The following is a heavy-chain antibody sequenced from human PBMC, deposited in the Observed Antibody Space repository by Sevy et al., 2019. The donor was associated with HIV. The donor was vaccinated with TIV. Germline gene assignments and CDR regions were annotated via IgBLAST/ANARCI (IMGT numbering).Heavy chain of an antibody. Sequence: GGSLRISCAASGYTFNNAWMSWVRQAPGKGLEWLGRIKSKTDGGSAEYASPVKGRFTISRDDSKSTLYLQMNRLRTEDTGVYYCTGATVFGATWFDPWGQGALVTVSS. CDR3: TGATVFGATWFDP. D-gene: IGHD3-3*01. J-gene: IGHJ5*02. V-gene: IGHV3-15*01. CDR2: IKSKTDGGSA. CDR1: GYTFNNAW.